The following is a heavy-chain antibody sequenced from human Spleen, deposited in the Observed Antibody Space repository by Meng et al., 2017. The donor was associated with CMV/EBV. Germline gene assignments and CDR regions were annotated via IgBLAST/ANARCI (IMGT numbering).Heavy chain of an antibody. Sequence: GESLKISCAAPGFTFSGYGMHWVRQAPGKGLEWVAFIRYDGSNKYYADSVKGRFTISRDNSKNTLYLQMNSLRAEDTAVYYCAKDPYYYDSSGYYYEGYFDYWGQGTLVTVSS. CDR1: GFTFSGYG. J-gene: IGHJ4*02. CDR2: IRYDGSNK. CDR3: AKDPYYYDSSGYYYEGYFDY. V-gene: IGHV3-30*02. D-gene: IGHD3-22*01.